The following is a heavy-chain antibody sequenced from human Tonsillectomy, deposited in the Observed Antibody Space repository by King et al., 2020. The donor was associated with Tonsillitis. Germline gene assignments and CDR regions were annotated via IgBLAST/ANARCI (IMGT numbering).Heavy chain of an antibody. CDR2: IYWNDDK. CDR1: GFSLSTSGVG. J-gene: IGHJ3*02. D-gene: IGHD3-9*01. CDR3: ALPYYDILTGSSDVFDI. Sequence: ITLKESGPTLVKPTQTLTLTCTFSGFSLSTSGVGVGWIRQPPGKALEWLALIYWNDDKRYSPSLKRRLTITKDTSKNQVVLTMTNMYTVDTATYYCALPYYDILTGSSDVFDIWGQGTMVTVSS. V-gene: IGHV2-5*01.